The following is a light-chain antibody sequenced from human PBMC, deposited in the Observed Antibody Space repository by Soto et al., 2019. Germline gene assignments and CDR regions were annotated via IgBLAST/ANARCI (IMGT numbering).Light chain of an antibody. CDR2: EVN. Sequence: QSVLTQPPSASGSPGQSVAISCTGTSSDVGGYSYVSWYQQHPGKAPKLMIYEVNKRPSGVPDRFSGSKSGNTASLTVSGLQAEDEADYYCVSYATSTTLYVFGSGTKV. CDR3: VSYATSTTLYV. J-gene: IGLJ1*01. V-gene: IGLV2-8*01. CDR1: SSDVGGYSY.